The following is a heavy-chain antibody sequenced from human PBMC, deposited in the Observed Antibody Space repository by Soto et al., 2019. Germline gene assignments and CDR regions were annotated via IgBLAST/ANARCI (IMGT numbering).Heavy chain of an antibody. D-gene: IGHD3-3*01. J-gene: IGHJ1*01. CDR3: ARDILGGSYDFSH. V-gene: IGHV3-66*01. Sequence: SCIRQNTGKGLEWLSTISSDDNRYYADSVKGRFTISRDSPKNTLYLQMNSLRAEDTAVYHCARDILGGSYDFSHGGQGALVTVSS. CDR2: ISSDDNR.